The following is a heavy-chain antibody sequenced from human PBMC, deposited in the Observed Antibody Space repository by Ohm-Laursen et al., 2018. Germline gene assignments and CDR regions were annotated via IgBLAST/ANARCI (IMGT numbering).Heavy chain of an antibody. CDR3: ARDDSERLYYNYGMDV. CDR2: ISYDGGNK. D-gene: IGHD4-11*01. Sequence: SLRLSCAASGFSFSSYGMHWVRQAPGKALEWVALISYDGGNKYYADFVRGRFTISRDQSKNTMFLQMSSLSFEDTAIYYCARDDSERLYYNYGMDVWGQGTTVTVSS. V-gene: IGHV3-30*03. CDR1: GFSFSSYG. J-gene: IGHJ6*02.